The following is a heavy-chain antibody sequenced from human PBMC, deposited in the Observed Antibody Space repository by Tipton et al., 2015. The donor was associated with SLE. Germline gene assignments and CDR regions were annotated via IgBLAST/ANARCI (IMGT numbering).Heavy chain of an antibody. V-gene: IGHV3-53*05. J-gene: IGHJ5*02. CDR1: GFTVSSNY. CDR2: IYSGGST. D-gene: IGHD5-12*01. Sequence: SLRISCAASGFTVSSNYMSWVRQAPGKGLECFSVIYSGGSTYYADSVKGRFTISRDNSKNTPYLQMNSLRAEDTAVYYCARVDNWFDPWGQGTLVTVSS. CDR3: ARVDNWFDP.